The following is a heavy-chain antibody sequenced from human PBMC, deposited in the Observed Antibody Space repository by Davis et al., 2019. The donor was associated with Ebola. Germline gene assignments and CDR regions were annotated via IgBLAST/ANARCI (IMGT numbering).Heavy chain of an antibody. CDR3: ARDRLVGAAGTDAFDI. CDR1: GGSFSGYY. D-gene: IGHD2-15*01. CDR2: INHSGST. J-gene: IGHJ3*02. V-gene: IGHV4-34*01. Sequence: SETLSLTCAVYGGSFSGYYWSWIRQPPGKGLDWIGEINHSGSTNYNPSLKSRVTISVDTSKNQFSLKLSSVTAADTAVYFCARDRLVGAAGTDAFDIWGQGTMVSVSS.